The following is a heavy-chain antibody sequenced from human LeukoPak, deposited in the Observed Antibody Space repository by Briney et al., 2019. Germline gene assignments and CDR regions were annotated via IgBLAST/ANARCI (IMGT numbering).Heavy chain of an antibody. CDR1: GGSISSSSYY. V-gene: IGHV4-39*07. Sequence: SETLSLTCTVSGGSISSSSYYWGWLRQPPGTGLEWIGSIYYSGSTYYNPSLKSRVTISEDTSKNQFSLKLSSVTAADTAVYYCARDQSSWFDPWGQGTLVTVSS. D-gene: IGHD1-26*01. CDR3: ARDQSSWFDP. CDR2: IYYSGST. J-gene: IGHJ5*02.